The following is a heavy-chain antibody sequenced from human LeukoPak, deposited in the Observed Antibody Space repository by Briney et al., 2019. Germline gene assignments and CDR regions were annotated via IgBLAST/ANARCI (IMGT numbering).Heavy chain of an antibody. CDR3: ATGNDFWSGYWVPDAFDI. CDR1: GYTFTSYD. Sequence: ASVKVSCKASGYTFTSYDINWVRQATGQGLEWMGWMNPNSGNTGYAQKFQGRVTMTRNTSISTAYMELSSLRSEDTAVYYCATGNDFWSGYWVPDAFDIWGQGTRVTVSS. J-gene: IGHJ3*02. CDR2: MNPNSGNT. V-gene: IGHV1-8*01. D-gene: IGHD3-3*01.